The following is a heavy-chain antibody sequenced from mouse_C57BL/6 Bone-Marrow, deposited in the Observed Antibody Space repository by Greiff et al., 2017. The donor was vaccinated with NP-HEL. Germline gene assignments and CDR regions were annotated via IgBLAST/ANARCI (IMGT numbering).Heavy chain of an antibody. CDR1: GFSLTSYG. V-gene: IGHV2-5*01. Sequence: VKVVESGPGLVQPSQSLSITCTVSGFSLTSYGVHWVRQSPGKGLEWLGVIWRGGSTDYNAAFMSRLSITKDNSKSQVFFKMNSLQADDTAIYYCAKNWILGWYFDVWGTGTTVTVSS. J-gene: IGHJ1*03. CDR2: IWRGGST. D-gene: IGHD4-1*01. CDR3: AKNWILGWYFDV.